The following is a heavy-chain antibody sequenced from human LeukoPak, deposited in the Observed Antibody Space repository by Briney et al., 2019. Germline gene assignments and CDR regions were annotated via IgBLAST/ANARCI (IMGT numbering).Heavy chain of an antibody. D-gene: IGHD5-24*01. CDR3: ARGSRSEIYYYYYMDV. J-gene: IGHJ6*03. V-gene: IGHV4-31*03. CDR2: IYYSGIT. CDR1: GGSLSSGGYY. Sequence: LSETLSLTRTVSGGSLSSGGYYWSWIRQHPGKGLEWIGYIYYSGITYYNSSLKSRVTISVDTSKNHFSLKLSSVTAADTAVYYCARGSRSEIYYYYYMDVWGKGTRVTVSS.